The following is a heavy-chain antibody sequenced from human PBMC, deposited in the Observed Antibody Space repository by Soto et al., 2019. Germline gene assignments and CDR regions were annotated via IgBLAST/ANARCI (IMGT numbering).Heavy chain of an antibody. D-gene: IGHD3-10*01. CDR1: GFTFSDHY. CDR2: SKNKADSYTT. Sequence: EVQLVVSGGGLVQPGGSLRLSCAASGFTFSDHYMDWVRQAPGKGLEWVGRSKNKADSYTTEYAASVKGRFSISRDGSKKSLFLQMNSLKTEHPAVYYCTVWGSGNDFGAAWGQGILVTVSS. J-gene: IGHJ4*02. CDR3: TVWGSGNDFGAA. V-gene: IGHV3-72*01.